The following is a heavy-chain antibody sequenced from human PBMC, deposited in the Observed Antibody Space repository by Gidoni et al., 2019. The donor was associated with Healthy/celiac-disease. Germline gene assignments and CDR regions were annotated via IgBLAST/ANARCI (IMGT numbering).Heavy chain of an antibody. D-gene: IGHD3-3*01. CDR1: ARSISSSNS. V-gene: IGHV4-4*02. CDR2: IYHSGST. J-gene: IGHJ4*02. Sequence: QVPLQESVPGLVKPSGTLSLTCSASARSISSSNSWSWVRQPPGKGLEWIGEIYHSGSTNYNPYLKSRVTKSVDKSKNQFSLKLSSVTAADTAVYYCATKADFGVVITRWGQGTLVTVSS. CDR3: ATKADFGVVITR.